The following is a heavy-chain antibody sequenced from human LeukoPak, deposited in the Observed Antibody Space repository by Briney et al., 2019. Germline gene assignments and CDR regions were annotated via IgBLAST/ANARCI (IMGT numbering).Heavy chain of an antibody. V-gene: IGHV4-39*01. CDR2: INYSGNT. J-gene: IGHJ4*02. Sequence: PSETLSLTCTVSGGSISRSNYYWVWLRQPPGKGLEWIATINYSGNTYYNPPLKSRVTISVDTSKNQFSLKLSSVTAADTAVYYCARYWGPYDNSGSYFDDRGQGTLVTVSS. D-gene: IGHD3-22*01. CDR3: ARYWGPYDNSGSYFDD. CDR1: GGSISRSNYY.